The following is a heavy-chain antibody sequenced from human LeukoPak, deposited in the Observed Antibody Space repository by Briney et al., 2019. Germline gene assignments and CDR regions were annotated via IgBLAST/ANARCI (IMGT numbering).Heavy chain of an antibody. CDR2: ISGDGDST. Sequence: GGSLRLCCAASGFTFDDYAMHWVRQAPAKGLEWVSLISGDGDSTYYADSVKGRFTISRDNSKNSLYLQMNSLRTEDTALYYCAKDRVAAAGLYWYLDLWGRGTLVTVSS. CDR1: GFTFDDYA. D-gene: IGHD6-13*01. CDR3: AKDRVAAAGLYWYLDL. V-gene: IGHV3-43*02. J-gene: IGHJ2*01.